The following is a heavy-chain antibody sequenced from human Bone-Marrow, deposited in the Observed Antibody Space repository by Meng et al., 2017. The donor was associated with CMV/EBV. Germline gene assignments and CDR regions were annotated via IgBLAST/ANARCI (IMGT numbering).Heavy chain of an antibody. V-gene: IGHV4-59*12. Sequence: SETLSLTCAVSGGSISSYYWSWIRQPPGKGLEWIGYIYYSGSTNYNPSLKSRVTISVDTSKNQFSLKLSSVTAADTAVYYGARGPEGRGYFDWSSRLDPWGQGTLVTVSS. CDR1: GGSISSYY. CDR3: ARGPEGRGYFDWSSRLDP. CDR2: IYYSGST. D-gene: IGHD3-9*01. J-gene: IGHJ5*01.